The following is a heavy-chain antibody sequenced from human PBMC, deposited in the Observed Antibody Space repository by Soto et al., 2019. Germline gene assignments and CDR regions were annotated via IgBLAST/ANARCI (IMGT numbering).Heavy chain of an antibody. CDR3: ATRIAAAGNRAPPTLYYYYGMDV. CDR1: GDSVSSYW. D-gene: IGHD6-13*01. CDR2: IYPGDSDP. Sequence: GESLQISCKRSGDSVSSYWSAWVRQMPGKGPEWMGIIYPGDSDPRYSPSFQGQVTISADQSISTAYPQWSSLKASDTAMYYCATRIAAAGNRAPPTLYYYYGMDVWGQGTTVTVSS. V-gene: IGHV5-51*01. J-gene: IGHJ6*02.